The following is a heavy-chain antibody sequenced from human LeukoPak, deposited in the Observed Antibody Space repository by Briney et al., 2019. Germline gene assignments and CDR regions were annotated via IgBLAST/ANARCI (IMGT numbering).Heavy chain of an antibody. J-gene: IGHJ4*02. CDR2: IYPGDSDT. V-gene: IGHV5-51*01. CDR3: ARLEQGIAAAGRGHFDY. Sequence: GESLKISCKGFGYSFTSYWIAWVRQMPGKGLEWMGIIYPGDSDTRYSPSFQGQVTISADKSISTAYLQWSSLKASDTAMYYCARLEQGIAAAGRGHFDYWGQGTLVTVSS. CDR1: GYSFTSYW. D-gene: IGHD6-13*01.